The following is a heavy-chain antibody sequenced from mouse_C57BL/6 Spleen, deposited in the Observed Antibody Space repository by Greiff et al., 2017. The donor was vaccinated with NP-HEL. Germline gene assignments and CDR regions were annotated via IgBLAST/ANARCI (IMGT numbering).Heavy chain of an antibody. CDR1: GYAFSSSW. Sequence: QVHVKQSGPELVKPGASVKISCKASGYAFSSSWMNWVKQRPGKGLEWIGRIYPGDGDTNYNGKFKGKATLTADKSSSTAYMQLSSLTSEDSAVYFCARSFITTVNWGQGTTLTVSS. V-gene: IGHV1-82*01. CDR3: ARSFITTVN. D-gene: IGHD1-1*01. J-gene: IGHJ2*01. CDR2: IYPGDGDT.